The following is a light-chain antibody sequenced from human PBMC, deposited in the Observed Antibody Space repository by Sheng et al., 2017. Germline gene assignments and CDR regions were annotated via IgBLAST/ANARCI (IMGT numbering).Light chain of an antibody. J-gene: IGKJ2*03. CDR2: KAS. Sequence: DIQMTQSPSTLSASVGDRVTITCRASQTISSWLAWYQQKPGQAPKFLIYKASNLESGVPSRFSGSGSGTEFTLTISSLQPDDFATYYCQQYNNYSPYSFGQGTKLEIK. CDR3: QQYNNYSPYS. V-gene: IGKV1-5*03. CDR1: QTISSW.